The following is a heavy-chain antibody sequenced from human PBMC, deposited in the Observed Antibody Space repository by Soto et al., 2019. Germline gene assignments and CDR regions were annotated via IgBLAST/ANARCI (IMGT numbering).Heavy chain of an antibody. CDR3: AKQKGGMVMEYIWFDP. CDR2: ISYDGSKT. Sequence: QVQLVESGGGVVQPGRSLRLSCAASESAFRTYGMHWVRQAPGKGLEWVAGISYDGSKTYYADSVKGRFTISRDNSKNTLFLQMNSLRPEDTAMYDCAKQKGGMVMEYIWFDPWGQGTLVTVSS. J-gene: IGHJ5*02. V-gene: IGHV3-30*18. CDR1: ESAFRTYG. D-gene: IGHD3-22*01.